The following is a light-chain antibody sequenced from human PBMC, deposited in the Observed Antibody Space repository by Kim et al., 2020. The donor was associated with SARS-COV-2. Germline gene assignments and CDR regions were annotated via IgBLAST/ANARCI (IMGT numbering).Light chain of an antibody. V-gene: IGLV1-47*01. J-gene: IGLJ3*02. Sequence: QPVLTQPPSVSGTPGQRVTISCSGSSSNIRSNNLYWYQQLPGRAPKVLLYKNSQRPSGVSDRFSGSRSGTSASLAISGLRSEDEADYHCVAWDDGLSVWMFGGGTQLTVL. CDR3: VAWDDGLSVWM. CDR2: KNS. CDR1: SSNIRSNN.